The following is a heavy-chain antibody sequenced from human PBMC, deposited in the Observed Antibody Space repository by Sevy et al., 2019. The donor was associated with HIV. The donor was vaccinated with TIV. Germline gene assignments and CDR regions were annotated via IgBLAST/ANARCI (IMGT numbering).Heavy chain of an antibody. CDR1: GYTFTSYG. CDR3: ARHSHLGILVDYYYMDV. Sequence: ASVKVSCKASGYTFTSYGISWVRQAPGQGLEWMGWISAYNGNTNYAQKRQGRVTMTTDTSTSTAYMELRSLRSDDTAVYYCARHSHLGILVDYYYMDVWGKGTTVTVSS. V-gene: IGHV1-18*01. J-gene: IGHJ6*03. CDR2: ISAYNGNT. D-gene: IGHD2-8*02.